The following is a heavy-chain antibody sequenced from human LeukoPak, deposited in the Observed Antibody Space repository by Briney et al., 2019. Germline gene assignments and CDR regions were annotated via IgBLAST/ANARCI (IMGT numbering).Heavy chain of an antibody. J-gene: IGHJ4*02. D-gene: IGHD4-17*01. CDR2: INYSGNT. CDR3: AGTTVTTGTYYFDY. V-gene: IGHV4-59*08. CDR1: GGSISSYY. Sequence: SETLSLTCTVSGGSISSYYWSWIRQPPGKGLEWIGYINYSGNTNYNPSLKSRVTISVDTSKNQFSLRLSSVTAADTAVYYCAGTTVTTGTYYFDYWGQGTQVTVSS.